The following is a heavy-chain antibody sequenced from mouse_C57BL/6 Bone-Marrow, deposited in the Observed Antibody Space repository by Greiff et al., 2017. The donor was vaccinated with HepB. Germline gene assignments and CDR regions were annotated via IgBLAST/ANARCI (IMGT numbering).Heavy chain of an antibody. CDR3: ARDGLRGYFDV. V-gene: IGHV7-1*01. CDR2: SRNKANDYTT. CDR1: GFTFSDFY. Sequence: EVKVVESGGGLVQSGRSLRLSCATSGFTFSDFYMEWVRQAPGKGLEWIAASRNKANDYTTEYSASVKGRFIVSRDTSQSILYLQMNALRAEDTAIYYCARDGLRGYFDVWGTGTTVTVSS. J-gene: IGHJ1*03. D-gene: IGHD3-3*01.